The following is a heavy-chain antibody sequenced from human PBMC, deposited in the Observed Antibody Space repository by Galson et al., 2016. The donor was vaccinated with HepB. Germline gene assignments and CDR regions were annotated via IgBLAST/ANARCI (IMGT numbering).Heavy chain of an antibody. Sequence: SVKVSCKASGYTFTRYDINWVRQATGQGLEWMGWMNPNSGNTGYAQKFQGRVTMTRNTSITTAYMELSSLTSEDTAVYYCARIGQAAGDYWGQRTLVTVSS. CDR2: MNPNSGNT. CDR1: GYTFTRYD. V-gene: IGHV1-8*01. J-gene: IGHJ4*02. CDR3: ARIGQAAGDY. D-gene: IGHD6-13*01.